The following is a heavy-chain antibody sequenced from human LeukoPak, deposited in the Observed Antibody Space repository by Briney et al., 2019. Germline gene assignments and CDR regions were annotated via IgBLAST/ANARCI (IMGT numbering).Heavy chain of an antibody. CDR1: GGSISSSSYY. J-gene: IGHJ4*02. D-gene: IGHD6-13*01. V-gene: IGHV4-39*07. Sequence: SETLSLTCTVSGGSISSSSYYWGWIRQPPGKGLEWIRSIYYSGSTYYNPSLKSRVTISVDTSKNQFSLKLSSVTAADTAVYYCARDTLAAAHQGYFDYWGQGTLVTVSS. CDR3: ARDTLAAAHQGYFDY. CDR2: IYYSGST.